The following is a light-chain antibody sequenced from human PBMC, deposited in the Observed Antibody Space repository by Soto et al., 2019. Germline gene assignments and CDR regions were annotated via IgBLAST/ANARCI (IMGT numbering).Light chain of an antibody. CDR1: QNVWTH. J-gene: IGKJ2*01. Sequence: DIQMTQSPSSLSASVGDRVTITCRTSQNVWTHLNWYQHKPGKAPRLLLYGSSDLQDGVPARFSGRGSRTDFTLIITSLQPEDFATYCCQQTFYIPRTFGQGATVDIK. V-gene: IGKV1-39*01. CDR3: QQTFYIPRT. CDR2: GSS.